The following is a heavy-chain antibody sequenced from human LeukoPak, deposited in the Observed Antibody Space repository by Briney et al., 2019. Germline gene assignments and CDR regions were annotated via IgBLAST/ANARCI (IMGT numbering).Heavy chain of an antibody. D-gene: IGHD3-10*01. CDR2: ISWNSGSI. CDR1: GFTFDDYA. CDR3: AKDKLPDVVRGSILDY. J-gene: IGHJ4*02. V-gene: IGHV3-9*01. Sequence: PGGSLRLSCAASGFTFDDYAMHWVRQAPGKGLEWVSGISWNSGSIGYADSVKGRFTISRDNAKNSLYLQMNSLRAEDTALYYCAKDKLPDVVRGSILDYWGQGTLVTVSS.